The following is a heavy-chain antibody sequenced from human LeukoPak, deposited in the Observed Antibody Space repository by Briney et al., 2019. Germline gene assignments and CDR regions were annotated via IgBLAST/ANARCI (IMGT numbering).Heavy chain of an antibody. Sequence: GGSLRLSCAASGFNFSSYWMHWVRQAPGKGLVWISRINYDGTTTSYADSVKGRFTISRDNAKNSLYLQMNSLRAKDTAVYYCARGPTTATTTWWFYWGQGTLVTVSS. J-gene: IGHJ4*02. CDR1: GFNFSSYW. V-gene: IGHV3-74*01. CDR2: INYDGTTT. D-gene: IGHD4-17*01. CDR3: ARGPTTATTTWWFY.